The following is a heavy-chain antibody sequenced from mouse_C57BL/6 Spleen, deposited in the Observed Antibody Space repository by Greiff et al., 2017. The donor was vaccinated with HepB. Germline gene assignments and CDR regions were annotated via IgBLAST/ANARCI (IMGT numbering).Heavy chain of an antibody. CDR2: IYPGDGDT. D-gene: IGHD3-3*01. J-gene: IGHJ2*01. CDR3: AREGRALDY. Sequence: QVQLKESGPELVKPGASVKISCKASGYAFSSSWMNWVKQRPGKGLEWIGRIYPGDGDTNYNGKFKGKATLTADKSSSTAYMQLSSLTSEDSAVYFCAREGRALDYWGQGTTLTVSS. V-gene: IGHV1-82*01. CDR1: GYAFSSSW.